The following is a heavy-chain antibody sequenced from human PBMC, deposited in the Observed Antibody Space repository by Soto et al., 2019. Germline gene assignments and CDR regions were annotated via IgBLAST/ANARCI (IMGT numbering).Heavy chain of an antibody. CDR3: ARGYYYGSGSLDY. V-gene: IGHV3-66*01. D-gene: IGHD3-10*01. J-gene: IGHJ4*02. CDR1: GFTVSSNY. Sequence: EVQLVESGGGLVQPGGSLRLSCAASGFTVSSNYMSWVRQAPGKGLEWVSVIYSGGSTYYADSVKGRFTISRDNSKNTLYLQMNSLRAEDTAVYYCARGYYYGSGSLDYWGQGTLVTVSS. CDR2: IYSGGST.